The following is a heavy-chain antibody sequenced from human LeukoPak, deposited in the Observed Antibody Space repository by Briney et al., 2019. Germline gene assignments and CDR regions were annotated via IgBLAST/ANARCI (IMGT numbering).Heavy chain of an antibody. CDR2: ISYDGSNK. J-gene: IGHJ6*02. Sequence: PGGSLRLSCAASGFTLSSFGMHWVRQAPGKGLEWVAVISYDGSNKYYADSVRGRFTISRDNSKNTLYLQMNSLRAEDTAVYYCAKEAPRTYGMDVWGQGTTVTVSS. CDR1: GFTLSSFG. CDR3: AKEAPRTYGMDV. V-gene: IGHV3-30*18.